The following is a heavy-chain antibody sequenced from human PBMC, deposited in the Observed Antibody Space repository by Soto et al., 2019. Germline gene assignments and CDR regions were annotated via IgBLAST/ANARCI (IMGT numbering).Heavy chain of an antibody. J-gene: IGHJ4*02. CDR3: VKDRRSTSLARFEY. D-gene: IGHD2-8*01. V-gene: IGHV3-64D*06. CDR1: GFTVRSYS. CDR2: ISNNCGGT. Sequence: HPGGSLSLSCSASGFTVRSYSMHWVRQAPGKRLEYGSGISNNCGGTYYADSVKRRFTVSRDNSKNTLYLQMTSLSAEDTAVYYCVKDRRSTSLARFEYWGQGT.